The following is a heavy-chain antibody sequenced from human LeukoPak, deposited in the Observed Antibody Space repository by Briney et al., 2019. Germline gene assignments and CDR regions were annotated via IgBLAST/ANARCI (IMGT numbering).Heavy chain of an antibody. J-gene: IGHJ6*03. V-gene: IGHV4-39*01. D-gene: IGHD2-2*01. CDR3: ARLGCSSTSCYSLGYYYMDV. CDR2: IYYSGST. CDR1: GGSISSSSYY. Sequence: PSETLSLTCTVSGGSISSSSYYWGRIRQPPGKGLEWIGSIYYSGSTYYNPSLKSRVTISVDTSKNQFSLKLSSVTAADTAVYYCARLGCSSTSCYSLGYYYMDVWGKGTTVTVSS.